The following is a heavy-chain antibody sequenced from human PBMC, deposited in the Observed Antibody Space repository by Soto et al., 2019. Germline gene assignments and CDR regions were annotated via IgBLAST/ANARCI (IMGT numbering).Heavy chain of an antibody. D-gene: IGHD5-12*01. CDR3: ARDQGYAVY. CDR2: INTDNGDA. Sequence: ASVKVSCKASGYTFTSYSIHWVRQAPGQGLEWIGWINTDNGDAKYSQKFQGRVTVTRDTSATTAYMEVSSLRSEDTAVYYCARDQGYAVYWGLGTLVTVSS. J-gene: IGHJ4*02. V-gene: IGHV1-3*04. CDR1: GYTFTSYS.